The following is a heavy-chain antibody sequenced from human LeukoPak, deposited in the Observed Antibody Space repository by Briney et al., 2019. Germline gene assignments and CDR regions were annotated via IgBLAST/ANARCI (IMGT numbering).Heavy chain of an antibody. CDR3: ARGAGDYWYFDL. V-gene: IGHV1-69*01. D-gene: IGHD4-17*01. Sequence: SVKVSCKASGGTFSSYAISWVRQAPGQGLEWMGGIIPIFGTANYAQKFQGRVTITADESTSTAYMELSSLRSEDTAVYYRARGAGDYWYFDLWGRGTLVTVSS. CDR2: IIPIFGTA. CDR1: GGTFSSYA. J-gene: IGHJ2*01.